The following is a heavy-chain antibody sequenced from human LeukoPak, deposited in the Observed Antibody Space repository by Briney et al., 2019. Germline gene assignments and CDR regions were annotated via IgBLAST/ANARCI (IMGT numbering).Heavy chain of an antibody. Sequence: ASVKVSCQASGYTLTSYGVGWVRQAPGQGLAWMGWISPDNGNTNYAQKFQGRVNMTTDTSTRTVYMELRNLRSDDTAVYYCARDGAPAAMLYYYYYMDVWGKGTAVTVSS. CDR2: ISPDNGNT. V-gene: IGHV1-18*04. J-gene: IGHJ6*03. CDR3: ARDGAPAAMLYYYYYMDV. CDR1: GYTLTSYG. D-gene: IGHD2-2*01.